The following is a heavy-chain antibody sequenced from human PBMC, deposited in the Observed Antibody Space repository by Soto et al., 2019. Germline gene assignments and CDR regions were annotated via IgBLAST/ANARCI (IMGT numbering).Heavy chain of an antibody. J-gene: IGHJ3*02. D-gene: IGHD2-15*01. CDR1: GGTFSSYT. CDR3: ARRDCSGGSCYVDAFDI. Sequence: SVKVSCKASGGTFSSYTISWVRQAPGQGLEWMGRIIPILGIANYAQKFQGRVTITADKSTSTAYMELSSLRSEDTAVYYCARRDCSGGSCYVDAFDIWGQGTMVTVSS. CDR2: IIPILGIA. V-gene: IGHV1-69*02.